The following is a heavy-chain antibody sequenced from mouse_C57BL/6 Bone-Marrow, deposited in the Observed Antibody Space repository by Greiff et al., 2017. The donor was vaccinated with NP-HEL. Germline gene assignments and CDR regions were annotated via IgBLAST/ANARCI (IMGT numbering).Heavy chain of an antibody. CDR1: GFTFSSYT. Sequence: EVKLVESGGGLVKPGGSLKLSCAASGFTFSSYTMSWVRQTPEKRLEWVATISGGGGNNYYPDSVKGRFTISRDNAKNTLYLQMSSLRSEDTALYYCARRVAWFAYWGQGTLVTVSA. V-gene: IGHV5-9*01. D-gene: IGHD1-1*02. CDR3: ARRVAWFAY. CDR2: ISGGGGNN. J-gene: IGHJ3*01.